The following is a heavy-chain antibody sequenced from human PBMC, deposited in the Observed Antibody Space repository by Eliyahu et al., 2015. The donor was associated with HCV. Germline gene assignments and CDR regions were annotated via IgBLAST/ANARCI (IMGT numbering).Heavy chain of an antibody. CDR3: AHSDIYDSAAFDY. CDR1: GFSLTTSGAG. CDR2: MYWGDDK. Sequence: QITLKESGPTLVKPTQTLTLTCTFSGFSLTTSGAGVGWIRQPPGRALEWLALMYWGDDKRYTAPLKSRLTITKDTSKNQVVLTMTNVDPVDTATYYCAHSDIYDSAAFDYWGQGTLVTVSS. J-gene: IGHJ4*02. V-gene: IGHV2-5*02. D-gene: IGHD3-16*01.